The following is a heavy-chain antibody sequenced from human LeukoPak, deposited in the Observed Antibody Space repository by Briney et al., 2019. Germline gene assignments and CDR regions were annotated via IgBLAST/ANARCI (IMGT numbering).Heavy chain of an antibody. CDR3: ARVLREHGVFDI. CDR1: GFTASRNY. CDR2: IYSGGST. Sequence: GRTLSLSCAASGFTASRNYMSWVREAPGTGVEWGSEIYSGGSTYYAASAKGRFSISRDNSKNTVYLQMNSLRVEDTAVYYCARVLREHGVFDIWGQGIMVTVSS. J-gene: IGHJ3*02. D-gene: IGHD1-26*01. V-gene: IGHV3-53*01.